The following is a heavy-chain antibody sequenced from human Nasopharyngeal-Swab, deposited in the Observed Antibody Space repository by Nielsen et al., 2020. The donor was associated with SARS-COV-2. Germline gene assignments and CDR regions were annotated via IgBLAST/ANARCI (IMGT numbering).Heavy chain of an antibody. V-gene: IGHV3-73*01. Sequence: GESLKISCAASGFIFSVSAIHWVRQASGKGLEWVGRIGDKDHNYATTYGASVQGRFTISRDDSKNTAFLQMDSLKTEETALYYCTTDFYFDYWGQGTLVTVSS. CDR2: IGDKDHNYAT. CDR3: TTDFYFDY. CDR1: GFIFSVSA. J-gene: IGHJ4*02.